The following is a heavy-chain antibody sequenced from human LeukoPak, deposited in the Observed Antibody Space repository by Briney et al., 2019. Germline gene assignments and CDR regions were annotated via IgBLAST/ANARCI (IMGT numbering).Heavy chain of an antibody. CDR1: DGSISSSSHY. J-gene: IGHJ5*02. V-gene: IGHV4-39*07. CDR3: ARRSVAPGLTQYGWFDP. CDR2: IFYSGST. Sequence: PSETLSLTCIVSDGSISSSSHYWGWIRQPPGRGLEWIGSIFYSGSTYYNPSLKSRVTISVDTSKNQFSLKLSSVTAADTAVYYCARRSVAPGLTQYGWFDPWGQGTLVTVSS. D-gene: IGHD6-19*01.